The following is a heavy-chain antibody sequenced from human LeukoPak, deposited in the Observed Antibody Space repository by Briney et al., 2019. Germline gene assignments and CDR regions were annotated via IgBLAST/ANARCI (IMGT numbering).Heavy chain of an antibody. CDR2: INHSGST. Sequence: SETLSLTCAVYGGSFSGYYWSWIRQPPGKGLEWIGEINHSGSTNYNPSPKSRVTISVDTSKNQFSLKLSSVTAADTAVYYCARLIAVAGTGLDWGQGTLVTVSS. CDR3: ARLIAVAGTGLD. D-gene: IGHD6-19*01. V-gene: IGHV4-34*01. J-gene: IGHJ4*02. CDR1: GGSFSGYY.